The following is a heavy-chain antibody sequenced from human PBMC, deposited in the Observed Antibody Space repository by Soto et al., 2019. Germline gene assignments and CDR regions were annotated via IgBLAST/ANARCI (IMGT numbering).Heavy chain of an antibody. CDR2: ISGSGGST. V-gene: IGHV3-23*01. Sequence: PGGSLRLSCAASGFTFSSYAMSWVRQAPGKGLEWVSAISGSGGSTYYADSVKGRFTISRDNSKNTLYLQMNSLRAEDTAVYYCAKGGYCSGGSCYSAWFYPWGQGTLVTVSS. J-gene: IGHJ5*02. CDR1: GFTFSSYA. D-gene: IGHD2-15*01. CDR3: AKGGYCSGGSCYSAWFYP.